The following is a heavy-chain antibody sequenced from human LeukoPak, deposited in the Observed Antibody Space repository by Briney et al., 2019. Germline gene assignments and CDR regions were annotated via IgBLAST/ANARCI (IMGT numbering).Heavy chain of an antibody. CDR1: GGSISSSSYY. CDR3: ARDSMITFGGTHYMDV. Sequence: SETLSLTCTVSGGSISSSSYYRGWIRQPPGKGLEWIGSIFYSGSTYYNPSLRSRVTVSVDTSKNQFSLKLSSVTAADTAVYYCARDSMITFGGTHYMDVWGKGTTVTVSS. J-gene: IGHJ6*03. CDR2: IFYSGST. V-gene: IGHV4-39*07. D-gene: IGHD3-16*01.